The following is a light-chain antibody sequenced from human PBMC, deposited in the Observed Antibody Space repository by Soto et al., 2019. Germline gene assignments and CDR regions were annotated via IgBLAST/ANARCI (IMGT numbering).Light chain of an antibody. CDR2: DAS. Sequence: DIQITQSPSTLSASVGDRVTITCRASQSISSWLAWYQQKPGKAPKLLIYDASSLKSGVPSRFSGSGSGTEFTLTISSLQPDDFATYYCQQYNSYLTFGQGTKVDIK. CDR1: QSISSW. CDR3: QQYNSYLT. J-gene: IGKJ1*01. V-gene: IGKV1-5*01.